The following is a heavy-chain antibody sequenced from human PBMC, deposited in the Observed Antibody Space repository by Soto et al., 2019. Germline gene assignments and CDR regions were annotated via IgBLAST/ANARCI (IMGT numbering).Heavy chain of an antibody. J-gene: IGHJ4*02. D-gene: IGHD1-26*01. Sequence: GGSLRLSGAASGFTFSDYYMSWIRQAPGKGLEWVSYISSSSSDTNYADSVRGRFTISRDNAKNSLYLQMNGLRAEDTAVYYCVRDIARVGDTYYYDYWGQGTLVTVSS. CDR2: ISSSSSDT. CDR1: GFTFSDYY. CDR3: VRDIARVGDTYYYDY. V-gene: IGHV3-11*06.